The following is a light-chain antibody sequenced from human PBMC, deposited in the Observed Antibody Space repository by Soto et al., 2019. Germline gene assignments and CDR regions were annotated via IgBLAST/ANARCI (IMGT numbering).Light chain of an antibody. CDR1: QNINNW. J-gene: IGKJ5*01. Sequence: DIQMTQSPSFVSASVGDRVTITCRASQNINNWSAWYQQKPGKAPKLLIYGASSLQSGVPSRFSGSGSGTDFTLTISSLQPEDFATYYCQQANTFPITFGQGTRLEIK. V-gene: IGKV1-12*01. CDR2: GAS. CDR3: QQANTFPIT.